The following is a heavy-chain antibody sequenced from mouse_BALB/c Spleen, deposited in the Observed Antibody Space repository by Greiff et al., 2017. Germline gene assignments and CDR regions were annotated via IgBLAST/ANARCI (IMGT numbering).Heavy chain of an antibody. CDR1: GYTFTDYY. Sequence: QVQLQQSGAELARPGASVKLSCKASGYTFTDYYINWVKQRTGQGLEWIGEIYPGSGNTYYNEKFKGKATLTADKSSSTAYMQLSSLTSEDSAVYFCASPGEYFDYWGQGTTLTVSS. V-gene: IGHV1-77*01. CDR2: IYPGSGNT. CDR3: ASPGEYFDY. J-gene: IGHJ2*01.